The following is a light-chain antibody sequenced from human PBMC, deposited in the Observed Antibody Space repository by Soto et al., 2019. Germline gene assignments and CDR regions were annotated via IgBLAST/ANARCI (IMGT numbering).Light chain of an antibody. CDR3: QQYYSAPQT. CDR1: QSVLHSPNNKTY. Sequence: IVMTQSPDFLAVSLGERATINCKSSQSVLHSPNNKTYFAWYQQKPGQPPKLLIYWAYTRESGVPDRFSGSGSGTDFTLTISSLQAEDVAVYYCQQYYSAPQTFGQGTKVEIK. J-gene: IGKJ1*01. CDR2: WAY. V-gene: IGKV4-1*01.